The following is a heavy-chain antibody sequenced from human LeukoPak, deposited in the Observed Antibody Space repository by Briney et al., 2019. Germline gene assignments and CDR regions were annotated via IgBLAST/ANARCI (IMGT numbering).Heavy chain of an antibody. Sequence: AGGSLRLSCAASGFTFDDYGMSWVRQAPGKGLEWVSGINWNGGSTGYADSVKGRFTISRDNAKNPLYLQMNSLRAEDTALYYCARDLLGGNSGGYFDYWGQGTLVTVSS. V-gene: IGHV3-20*04. CDR3: ARDLLGGNSGGYFDY. J-gene: IGHJ4*02. D-gene: IGHD4-23*01. CDR2: INWNGGST. CDR1: GFTFDDYG.